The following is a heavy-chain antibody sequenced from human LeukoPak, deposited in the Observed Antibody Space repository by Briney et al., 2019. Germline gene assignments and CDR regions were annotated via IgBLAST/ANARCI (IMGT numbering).Heavy chain of an antibody. CDR3: AKETSRASDY. CDR1: GGSISSYY. J-gene: IGHJ4*02. CDR2: IYYSGST. Sequence: SETLSLTCTVSGGSISSYYWSWIRQPPGKGLEWIGYIYYSGSTNYNPSLKSRVTISVDTSKNQFSLKLSSVTAADTAVYYCAKETSRASDYWGQGALVTVSS. V-gene: IGHV4-59*01.